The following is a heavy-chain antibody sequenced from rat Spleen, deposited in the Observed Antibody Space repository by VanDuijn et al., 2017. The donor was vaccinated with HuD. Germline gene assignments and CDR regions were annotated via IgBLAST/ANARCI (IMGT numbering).Heavy chain of an antibody. CDR2: ISNDGSST. CDR3: AVLSLRPY. J-gene: IGHJ2*01. D-gene: IGHD1-11*01. CDR1: GFTFSDYN. V-gene: IGHV5-7*01. Sequence: EVQLVESGGGLVQPGRSLKLSCAASGFTFSDYNMAWVRQAPKKGLEWVAIISNDGSSTYYRDSVKGRFTISRDDSQNMLYLQMDNLKAEDTALYYCAVLSLRPYWGQGVMVTVSS.